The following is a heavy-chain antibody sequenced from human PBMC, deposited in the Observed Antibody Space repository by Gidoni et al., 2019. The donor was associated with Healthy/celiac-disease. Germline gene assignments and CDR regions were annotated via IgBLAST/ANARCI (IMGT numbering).Heavy chain of an antibody. J-gene: IGHJ5*02. CDR2: IYPGDSDT. Sequence: EVQLVQSGAEVKKPGESLKISCQVSGYSFTSYWLGWVRQMPGKGLEWMGIIYPGDSDTRDSPSFQGQVTISADKSISTAYLQWSSLKASDTAMYYCARRDYYDSSGYYYVGSWFDPWGQGTLVTVSS. CDR3: ARRDYYDSSGYYYVGSWFDP. V-gene: IGHV5-51*01. CDR1: GYSFTSYW. D-gene: IGHD3-22*01.